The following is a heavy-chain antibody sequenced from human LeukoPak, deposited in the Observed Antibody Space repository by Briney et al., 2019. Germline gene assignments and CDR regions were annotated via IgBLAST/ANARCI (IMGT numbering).Heavy chain of an antibody. Sequence: ASVKVSCKASGYTFTGYYMHWVRQAPGQGLEWMGWINPNSGGTNYAQKFQGRVTMTRDTSISTAYMELSRLRSDDTAVYYCARDGRLLWFGDSDGGFDYWGQGTLVTVSS. V-gene: IGHV1-2*02. CDR2: INPNSGGT. J-gene: IGHJ4*02. D-gene: IGHD3-10*01. CDR1: GYTFTGYY. CDR3: ARDGRLLWFGDSDGGFDY.